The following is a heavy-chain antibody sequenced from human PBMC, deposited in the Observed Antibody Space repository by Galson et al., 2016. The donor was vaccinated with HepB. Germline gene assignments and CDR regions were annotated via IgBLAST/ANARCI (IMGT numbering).Heavy chain of an antibody. Sequence: SVKVSCKASGGSFRAYLISWVRQAPGQGLEWMGGIIPIFDTTDYAQNFQGRVTITADESTTTAYMELCGPTSPGTAVYYCAKDQDRGQFASKKFDSWGQGTLGTVSS. V-gene: IGHV1-69*13. D-gene: IGHD1-14*01. CDR1: GGSFRAYL. CDR3: AKDQDRGQFASKKFDS. J-gene: IGHJ5*01. CDR2: IIPIFDTT.